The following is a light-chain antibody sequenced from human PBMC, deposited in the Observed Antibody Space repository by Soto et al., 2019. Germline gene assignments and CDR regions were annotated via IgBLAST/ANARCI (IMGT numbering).Light chain of an antibody. CDR3: QQSYTTLFT. J-gene: IGKJ3*01. V-gene: IGKV1-39*01. CDR1: QSISNY. Sequence: DIQMTQSPSSLSASVGDRVTITCRASQSISNYLNWYQQKPGKAPKLLIYAASSLQSGVPSMFSGSGSGTDFTLTISSLQPEDFATYSCQQSYTTLFTFGPGTNVDIK. CDR2: AAS.